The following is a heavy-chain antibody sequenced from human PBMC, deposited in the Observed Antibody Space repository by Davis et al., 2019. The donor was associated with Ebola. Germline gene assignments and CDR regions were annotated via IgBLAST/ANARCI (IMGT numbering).Heavy chain of an antibody. D-gene: IGHD5-12*01. CDR3: ARDPPQSGGYV. CDR1: GFTFSSYA. J-gene: IGHJ4*02. CDR2: ISYNGGST. Sequence: GESLKISCAASGFTFSSYAMHWVRQAPGKGLEYVSAISYNGGSTYYADSVKGRFTISRHNSENTVFLQMNSLRPDDTAVYYCARDPPQSGGYVWGQGTLVTVSS. V-gene: IGHV3-64*04.